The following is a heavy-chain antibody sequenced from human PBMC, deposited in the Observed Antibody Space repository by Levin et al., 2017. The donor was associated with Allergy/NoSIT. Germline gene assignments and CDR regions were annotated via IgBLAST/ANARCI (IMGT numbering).Heavy chain of an antibody. CDR2: SRDKAHSYTT. CDR1: GFSISDHY. Sequence: TGGSLRLSCAASGFSISDHYMDWVRQAPGKGLDWVGRSRDKAHSYTTEYAASVKGRFTISRDDSKNSLFLQMNSLKTEDTAVYYCARRLSTLENHDCWGQGTLVTVSS. D-gene: IGHD5/OR15-5a*01. V-gene: IGHV3-72*01. J-gene: IGHJ4*02. CDR3: ARRLSTLENHDC.